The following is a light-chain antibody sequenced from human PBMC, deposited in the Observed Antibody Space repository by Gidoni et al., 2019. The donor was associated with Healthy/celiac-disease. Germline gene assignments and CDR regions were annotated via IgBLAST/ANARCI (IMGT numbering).Light chain of an antibody. CDR2: AAS. Sequence: DIQMTQSPSSLSASVGDRVTITCRASQSISSYLNCYQQKPGKAPKLLIYAASSLQSGVPSRFSGSGSGTDFTLTISSLQPEDFATYYWQQSYSSWTFGQGTKVEIK. J-gene: IGKJ1*01. V-gene: IGKV1-39*01. CDR1: QSISSY. CDR3: QQSYSSWT.